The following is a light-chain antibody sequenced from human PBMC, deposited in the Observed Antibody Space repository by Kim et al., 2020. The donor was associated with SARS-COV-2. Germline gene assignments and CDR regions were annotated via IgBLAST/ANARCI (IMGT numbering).Light chain of an antibody. Sequence: EIVLTQSPGTLSLSPGERATLSCRASQSISGYLAWYQQKLGQPPRLLIYDASNRATGIPARFSGSGSETDFTLTISTLEPDDFAIYYCQQRASWPVTFGQGTKVDIK. CDR1: QSISGY. CDR2: DAS. V-gene: IGKV3-11*01. CDR3: QQRASWPVT. J-gene: IGKJ1*01.